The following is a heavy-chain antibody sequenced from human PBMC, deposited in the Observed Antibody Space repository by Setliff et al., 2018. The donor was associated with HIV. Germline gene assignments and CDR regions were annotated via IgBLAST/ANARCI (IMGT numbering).Heavy chain of an antibody. Sequence: SETLSLTCTVSGGSISSSRYYWGWIRQPPGKGLDWIGYIYYSGSTYYNPSLKSRVTISLDTSKNQFSLKLSSVTAADTAVYYCASHSGDYYYYYYMDVWGKGTTVTVS. CDR3: ASHSGDYYYYYYMDV. J-gene: IGHJ6*03. CDR1: GGSISSSRYY. D-gene: IGHD4-17*01. V-gene: IGHV4-39*07. CDR2: IYYSGST.